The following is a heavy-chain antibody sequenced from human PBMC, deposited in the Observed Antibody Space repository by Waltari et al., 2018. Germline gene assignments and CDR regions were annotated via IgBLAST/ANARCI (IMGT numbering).Heavy chain of an antibody. Sequence: QLVESGGGVVQPGRSLRLSCAASGFTFSRFGMHWVRQAPGKGLEWVAVIWHDGSNEYYVDSVKGRFTISRDNSKNTLYLQMNSLRAEDSAVYYCASQSTTLFDYWGQGTLVTVSS. D-gene: IGHD2-15*01. CDR3: ASQSTTLFDY. CDR2: IWHDGSNE. V-gene: IGHV3-33*01. J-gene: IGHJ4*02. CDR1: GFTFSRFG.